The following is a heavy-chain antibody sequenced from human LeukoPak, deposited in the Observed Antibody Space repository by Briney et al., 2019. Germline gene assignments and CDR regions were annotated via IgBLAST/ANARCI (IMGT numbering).Heavy chain of an antibody. D-gene: IGHD3-10*01. CDR2: ISFTSSFV. J-gene: IGHJ4*02. CDR3: ASERLVVRGITGYFDY. Sequence: PGGSLRLSCAASGFTFSDYSMNWVRQAPGKGLEWVSSISFTSSFVHYADSVKGRFTISRDNAKNSLYLQMNSLRAEDTAVYYCASERLVVRGITGYFDYWGQGTQVTVSS. CDR1: GFTFSDYS. V-gene: IGHV3-21*01.